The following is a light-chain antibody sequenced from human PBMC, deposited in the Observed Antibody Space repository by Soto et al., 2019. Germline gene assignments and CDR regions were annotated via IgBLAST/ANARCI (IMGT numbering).Light chain of an antibody. J-gene: IGKJ1*01. Sequence: EIVLTQSPGTLSLSPGDRATLSCRASQSVSSNYLAWYQQQKPGQAPRPLIYGASSRAAGVPDRFSGSGSGTDFTLTISRLEPEDLAVYYSQQYGDSSWTFGQGTKVEIK. CDR3: QQYGDSSWT. V-gene: IGKV3-20*01. CDR2: GAS. CDR1: QSVSSNY.